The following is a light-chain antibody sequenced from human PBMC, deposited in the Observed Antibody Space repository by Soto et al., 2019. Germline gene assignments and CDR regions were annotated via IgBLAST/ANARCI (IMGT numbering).Light chain of an antibody. Sequence: DIVLTQSPGTLSLSPGERATLSCRASQTISDNYLAWYQQKPGQSPRLLISGASIRAPGIPDRFSGSGSETDFITPIISLEHEDVAFYYCQQYGSSPEISFGPGTKVDIK. CDR2: GAS. CDR3: QQYGSSPEIS. J-gene: IGKJ3*01. V-gene: IGKV3-20*01. CDR1: QTISDNY.